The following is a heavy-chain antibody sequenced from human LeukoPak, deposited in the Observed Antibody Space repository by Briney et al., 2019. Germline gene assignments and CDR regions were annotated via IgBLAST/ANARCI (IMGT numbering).Heavy chain of an antibody. CDR1: GFDFSSYS. J-gene: IGHJ3*02. Sequence: GGSLGLSCAASGFDFSSYSMNWVRQAPGKGLEWVSAISPWSDYIYYVDSVKGRFTISGDYAKNSLYLQMNSLRAEDTAVYYCAKSFGVWDFWGGYLSNAFDIWGQGTMVTVSS. D-gene: IGHD3-3*01. CDR2: ISPWSDYI. V-gene: IGHV3-21*04. CDR3: AKSFGVWDFWGGYLSNAFDI.